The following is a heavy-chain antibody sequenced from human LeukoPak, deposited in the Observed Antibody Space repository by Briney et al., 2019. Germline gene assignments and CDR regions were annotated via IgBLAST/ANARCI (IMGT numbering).Heavy chain of an antibody. CDR2: INPTGGST. V-gene: IGHV1-2*06. J-gene: IGHJ4*02. Sequence: ASVKVSCKASGYTFTSYYMHWVRQAPGQGLEWMGLINPTGGSTGYAQKFQGRVTMTRDTSINTAYMELSRLRSDDTAVYYCAGDMVRGVILRRVLEYWGQGTLVTVSS. CDR1: GYTFTSYY. D-gene: IGHD3-10*01. CDR3: AGDMVRGVILRRVLEY.